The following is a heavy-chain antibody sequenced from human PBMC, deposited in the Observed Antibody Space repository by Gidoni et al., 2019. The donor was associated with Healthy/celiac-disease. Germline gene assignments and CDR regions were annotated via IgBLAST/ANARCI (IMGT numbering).Heavy chain of an antibody. CDR2: IIPIFGTA. Sequence: QVQLVQSGAEVKKPGSSVKVSCKASGGTFSSYAISWVRQAPGQGLEWMGGIIPIFGTANYAQKFQGSVTITADESTSTAYMELSSLRSEDTAVYYCARAEYSSSWYIHYFDYWGQGTLVTVSS. J-gene: IGHJ4*02. CDR3: ARAEYSSSWYIHYFDY. CDR1: GGTFSSYA. V-gene: IGHV1-69*01. D-gene: IGHD6-13*01.